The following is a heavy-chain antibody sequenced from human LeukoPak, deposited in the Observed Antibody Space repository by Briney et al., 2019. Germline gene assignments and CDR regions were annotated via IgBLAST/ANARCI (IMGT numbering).Heavy chain of an antibody. CDR1: GFTLSSYA. CDR3: AKDRVIATGIGEFDY. CDR2: ISGSGDTT. D-gene: IGHD6-13*01. Sequence: GGSLRLSCAASGFTLSSYAMSWVRQAPGKGLEWVSAISGSGDTTYYADSVKGRFTISRDSSRNTLYLHMNSLRAEDTAVYYCAKDRVIATGIGEFDYWGQGTLVTVSS. J-gene: IGHJ4*02. V-gene: IGHV3-23*01.